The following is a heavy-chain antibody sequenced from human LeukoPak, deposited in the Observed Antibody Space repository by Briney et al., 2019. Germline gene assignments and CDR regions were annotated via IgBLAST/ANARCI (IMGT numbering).Heavy chain of an antibody. Sequence: MSSETLSLTCTVSGYSISSGYYWGWIRQPPGKGLGWIGSIYHSGSTYYNPSLKSRVTISVDTSKNQFSLKLSSVTAADTAVYYCARGGTAGDYWGQGTLVTVSS. CDR1: GYSISSGYY. CDR2: IYHSGST. D-gene: IGHD1-1*01. V-gene: IGHV4-38-2*02. CDR3: ARGGTAGDY. J-gene: IGHJ4*02.